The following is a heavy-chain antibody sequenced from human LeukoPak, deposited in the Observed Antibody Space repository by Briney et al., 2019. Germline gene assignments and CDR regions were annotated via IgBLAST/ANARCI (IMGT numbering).Heavy chain of an antibody. CDR1: GFTVSSYG. CDR2: IRSDGSNK. V-gene: IGHV3-30*02. Sequence: PGGSLRLSCAASGFTVSSYGMHWVSQATGKGLEKVAFIRSDGSNKYYADSVKGRFTISRDNSKNTLYLQMNSLRAEDTAVYYCAKDLEVGPNYDFWSGYYNDYWGQGTLVTVSS. D-gene: IGHD3-3*01. CDR3: AKDLEVGPNYDFWSGYYNDY. J-gene: IGHJ4*02.